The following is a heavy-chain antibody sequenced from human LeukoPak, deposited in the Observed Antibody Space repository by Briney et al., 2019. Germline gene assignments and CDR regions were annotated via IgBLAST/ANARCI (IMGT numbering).Heavy chain of an antibody. CDR2: INPNSGGT. J-gene: IGHJ6*02. V-gene: IGHV1-2*02. Sequence: ASVTVSCKASGYTFTGYYMHWVRQAPGQGLEWMGWINPNSGGTNYAQKFQGRVTMTRDTSISTAYMELSRLRSDDTAVYYCARERGCSGGSCYLDYYGMDVWGQGTTVTVSS. D-gene: IGHD2-15*01. CDR3: ARERGCSGGSCYLDYYGMDV. CDR1: GYTFTGYY.